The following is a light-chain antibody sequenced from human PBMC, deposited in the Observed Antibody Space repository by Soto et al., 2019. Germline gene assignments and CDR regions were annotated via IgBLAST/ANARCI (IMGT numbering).Light chain of an antibody. CDR1: QSISSY. CDR2: AAS. CDR3: QQSYSTPPIT. V-gene: IGKV1-39*01. J-gene: IGKJ5*01. Sequence: IQRSRTKNSPSSSGGDRVNINCRASQSISSYLNWYQQKPGKAPKLLIYAASSLQSGVPSRFSGSGSGTDFTLTTSSLQPEDFATYYCQQSYSTPPITFGQGTRLEIK.